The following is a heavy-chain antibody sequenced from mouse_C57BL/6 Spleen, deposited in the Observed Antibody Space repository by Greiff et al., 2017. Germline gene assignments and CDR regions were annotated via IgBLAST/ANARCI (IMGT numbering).Heavy chain of an antibody. CDR1: GYTFTSYW. J-gene: IGHJ3*01. CDR3: AREGANPGFAY. Sequence: QVQLQQPGAELVMPGASVKLSCKASGYTFTSYWMHWVKQRPGQGLEWIGEIDPSDSYTNYNQKFKGKSTLTVDNSSSTAYMQLSSLTSEDSAVYYCAREGANPGFAYWGQGTLVTVSA. CDR2: IDPSDSYT. V-gene: IGHV1-69*01.